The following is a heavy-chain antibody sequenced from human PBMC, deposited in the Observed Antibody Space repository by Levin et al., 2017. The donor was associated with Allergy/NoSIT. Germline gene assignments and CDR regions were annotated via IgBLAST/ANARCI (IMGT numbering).Heavy chain of an antibody. CDR1: GFTFDDYA. J-gene: IGHJ4*02. CDR2: LSWNSGSM. Sequence: GGSLRLSCAASGFTFDDYAMHWVRQAPGKGLEWVSGLSWNSGSMGYADSVKGRFTISRNNAKNSLYLRMNSLRPEDTALYYCVKVSTRFLEPYYFDYWGQGTLVTVSS. V-gene: IGHV3-9*01. D-gene: IGHD3-3*01. CDR3: VKVSTRFLEPYYFDY.